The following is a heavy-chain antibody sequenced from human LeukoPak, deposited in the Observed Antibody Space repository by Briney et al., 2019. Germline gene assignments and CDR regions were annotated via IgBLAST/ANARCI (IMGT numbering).Heavy chain of an antibody. CDR2: VNSDGSST. V-gene: IGHV3-74*01. D-gene: IGHD1-26*01. Sequence: PGGSLRLSCAASGFTFSSYWMHWVRQAPGKGLVWVSRVNSDGSSTTYADSVKGRFTISRDNAKNTFYLQMNSLRAEDTAVYYCAAGAAYFDYWGQGTLVTVSS. CDR1: GFTFSSYW. CDR3: AAGAAYFDY. J-gene: IGHJ4*02.